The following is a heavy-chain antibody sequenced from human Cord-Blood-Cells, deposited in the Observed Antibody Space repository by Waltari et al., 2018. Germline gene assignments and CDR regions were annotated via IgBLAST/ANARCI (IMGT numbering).Heavy chain of an antibody. CDR1: GYTFTRSY. CDR2: MNPNSGNT. Sequence: QVQLVQSGAEVKKPGAAVKVSCKASGYTFTRSYFNWAREPPGQGLEWMGWMNPNSGNTGYAQKFQGRVTMTRNTSISTAYMELSSLRSEDTAVYYCARGVQLWLVVNWFDPWGQGTLVTVSS. J-gene: IGHJ5*02. V-gene: IGHV1-8*01. CDR3: ARGVQLWLVVNWFDP. D-gene: IGHD5-18*01.